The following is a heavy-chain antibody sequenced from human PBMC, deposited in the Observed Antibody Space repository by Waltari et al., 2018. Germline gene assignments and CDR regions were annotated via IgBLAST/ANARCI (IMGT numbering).Heavy chain of an antibody. J-gene: IGHJ2*01. CDR2: ITSKSTYI. CDR1: GFAFSIYT. V-gene: IGHV3-21*06. Sequence: EVQLVESGGGLVEPGGSLRLSCAASGFAFSIYTMTWVHQAPGKGLEWVSSITSKSTYIHYADSVKGRFTISRDNAKNSLYLQMNSLKAEDTAFYYCARDPGNPIDWYFDLWGRGTLVTVSS. CDR3: ARDPGNPIDWYFDL.